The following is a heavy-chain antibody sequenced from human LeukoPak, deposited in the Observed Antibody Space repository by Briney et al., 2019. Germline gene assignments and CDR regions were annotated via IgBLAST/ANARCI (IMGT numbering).Heavy chain of an antibody. V-gene: IGHV4-4*07. CDR2: IYTSGST. CDR3: ASRPCTCGYFDN. CDR1: SGSISSYY. J-gene: IGHJ4*02. Sequence: SETLSLTCTVSSGSISSYYWSWIRQPPGKGLEWIGRIYTSGSTNYNPSLKSRVTISIDMDRNQFSLRLSSLTAADTAVYYCASRPCTCGYFDNWGPGTLVTVSS. D-gene: IGHD2-8*01.